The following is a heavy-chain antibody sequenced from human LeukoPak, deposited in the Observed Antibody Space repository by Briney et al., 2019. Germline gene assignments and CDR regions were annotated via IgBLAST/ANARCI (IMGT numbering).Heavy chain of an antibody. D-gene: IGHD3-22*01. CDR3: AKAGAMILQHYFDY. V-gene: IGHV3-30*02. J-gene: IGHJ4*02. CDR1: GFSFSNYG. CDR2: IRFDGSDR. Sequence: GGSLRLSCAASGFSFSNYGMHWVRQAPGKWLEWVAFIRFDGSDRYYTDSVKGRFTLYRDISRNTLYLQMNSLRADDTAVYYCAKAGAMILQHYFDYWGQGTLVTVSS.